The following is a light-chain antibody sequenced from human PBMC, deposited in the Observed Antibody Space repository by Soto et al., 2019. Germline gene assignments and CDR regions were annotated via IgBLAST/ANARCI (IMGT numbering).Light chain of an antibody. J-gene: IGLJ1*01. Sequence: QSVLTQPASVSGSPGQSITISCTGTSSDVGGYNYVSWYQHHPGKAPKLMIYDVSNRPSGVSNRFSGSKSGNTASLIISGLQAEDEADYYCRSYTSSSTISTXVFGTGTKVTVL. CDR2: DVS. CDR1: SSDVGGYNY. V-gene: IGLV2-14*03. CDR3: RSYTSSSTISTXV.